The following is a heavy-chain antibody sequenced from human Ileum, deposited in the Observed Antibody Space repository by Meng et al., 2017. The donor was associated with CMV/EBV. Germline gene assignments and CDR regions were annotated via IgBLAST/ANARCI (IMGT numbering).Heavy chain of an antibody. CDR3: AREKSNLEY. J-gene: IGHJ4*02. V-gene: IGHV4-4*07. D-gene: IGHD4-11*01. CDR1: GDSITSFY. CDR2: IYHGGST. Sequence: QVHLQEWGPGLVQPSETLSLTCTVSGDSITSFYWSWIRQPAGKALEWIGRIYHGGSTNYNPSLKSRVTLSVDTSKNQFSMRLTSVTAADTAVYYCAREKSNLEYWGQGTLVTVSS.